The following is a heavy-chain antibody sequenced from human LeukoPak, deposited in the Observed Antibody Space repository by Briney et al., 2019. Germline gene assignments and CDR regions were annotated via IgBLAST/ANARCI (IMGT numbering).Heavy chain of an antibody. CDR1: GGSISSGDYY. CDR2: IYYSGST. D-gene: IGHD6-6*01. V-gene: IGHV4-30-4*08. CDR3: ARAAHRSQNLDY. J-gene: IGHJ4*02. Sequence: SQTLSLTCTVSGGSISSGDYYWSWIRQPPGKGLEWIGYIYYSGSTYYNPSLKSRVTISVDTSKNQFSLKLSSVTAADTAVYYCARAAHRSQNLDYWGQGTLVTVSS.